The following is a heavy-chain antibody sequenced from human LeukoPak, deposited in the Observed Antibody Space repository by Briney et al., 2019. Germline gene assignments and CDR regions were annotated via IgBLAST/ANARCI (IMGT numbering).Heavy chain of an antibody. CDR1: GYTFTSYD. Sequence: SVKVSCKASGYTFTSYDINWVRQAPGQGLEWMGGIIPIFGTANYAQKFQGRVTITADESTSTAYMELSSLRSEDTAVYYCARDANYYDSSGNNWFDPWGQGTLVTVSS. D-gene: IGHD3-22*01. CDR2: IIPIFGTA. J-gene: IGHJ5*02. V-gene: IGHV1-69*13. CDR3: ARDANYYDSSGNNWFDP.